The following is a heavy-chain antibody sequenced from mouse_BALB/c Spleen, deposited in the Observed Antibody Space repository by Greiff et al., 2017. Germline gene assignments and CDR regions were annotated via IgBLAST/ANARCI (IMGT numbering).Heavy chain of an antibody. CDR2: IRNKANGYTT. CDR1: GFTFTDYY. V-gene: IGHV7-3*02. Sequence: EVMLVESGGGLVQPGGSLRLSCATSGFTFTDYYMSWVRQPPGKALEWLGFIRNKANGYTTEYSVSVKGRFTISRDNSQSILYLQMNTLRAEDSAADYWARAYRYDQDAMDYWGQGTSVTVSS. CDR3: ARAYRYDQDAMDY. D-gene: IGHD2-14*01. J-gene: IGHJ4*01.